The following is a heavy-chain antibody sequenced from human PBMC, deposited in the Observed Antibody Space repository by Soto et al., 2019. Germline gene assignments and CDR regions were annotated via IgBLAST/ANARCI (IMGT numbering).Heavy chain of an antibody. V-gene: IGHV4-59*01. CDR1: GGSISSYY. CDR2: IYYSGST. D-gene: IGHD6-13*01. Sequence: QVQLQESGPGLVKPSETLSLTCTVSGGSISSYYWSWIRQPPGKGLEWIGYIYYSGSTNYNPSLKSRVTISVDTSKNQFSLKLSSVTAADTAVYYCASGDGSSWYRFDYWGQGTLVTVSS. J-gene: IGHJ4*02. CDR3: ASGDGSSWYRFDY.